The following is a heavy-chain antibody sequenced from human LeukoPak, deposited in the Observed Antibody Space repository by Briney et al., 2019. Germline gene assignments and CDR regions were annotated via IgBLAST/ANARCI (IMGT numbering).Heavy chain of an antibody. J-gene: IGHJ6*02. CDR1: GGSISSSSYY. Sequence: SETLSLTCTVSGGSISSSSYYWGWIRQPPGKGLEWIGGIYYSGSSNYNPSLKSRVTMSVDTSKNQFSLKLSSVTAADTAVYYCARVSGSSPTYYYGMDVWGQGTTVTVSS. CDR2: IYYSGSS. CDR3: ARVSGSSPTYYYGMDV. V-gene: IGHV4-39*07. D-gene: IGHD1-26*01.